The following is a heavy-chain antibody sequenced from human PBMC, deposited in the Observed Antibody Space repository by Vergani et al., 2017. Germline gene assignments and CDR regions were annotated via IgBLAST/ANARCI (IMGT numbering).Heavy chain of an antibody. Sequence: QVQLVESGGGVVQPGRSLRLSCAASGCTFNQYGMHWVRQAPGKGLEWVAVTWYDGNNKQYADSVKGRFTISRDNSKSTMYLQMNSLRDEDTAVYYCASRLRWSMAFDYWGQGSLVTVSS. J-gene: IGHJ4*02. CDR1: GCTFNQYG. V-gene: IGHV3-33*01. CDR3: ASRLRWSMAFDY. D-gene: IGHD4-23*01. CDR2: TWYDGNNK.